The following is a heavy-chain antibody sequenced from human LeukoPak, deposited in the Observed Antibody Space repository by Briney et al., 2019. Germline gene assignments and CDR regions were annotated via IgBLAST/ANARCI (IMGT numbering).Heavy chain of an antibody. D-gene: IGHD1-7*01. CDR3: AKDERNWNYNLASQTYD. J-gene: IGHJ4*02. CDR2: ISGSGVST. Sequence: GGSLRLSCAASGFRFSSYAMSWVRQAPGKGLEGVSAISGSGVSTYYADSVKGRFTVSRDNSKNTLYLQMSSLRAEDTAVYYCAKDERNWNYNLASQTYDWGQGTLVTVSS. V-gene: IGHV3-23*01. CDR1: GFRFSSYA.